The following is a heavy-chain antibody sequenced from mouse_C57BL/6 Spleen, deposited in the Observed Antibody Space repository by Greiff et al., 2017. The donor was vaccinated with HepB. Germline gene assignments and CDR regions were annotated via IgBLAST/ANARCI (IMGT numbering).Heavy chain of an antibody. D-gene: IGHD2-3*01. CDR1: GYSITSGYY. V-gene: IGHV3-6*01. CDR3: ARDGYYPNYFDY. J-gene: IGHJ2*01. CDR2: ISYDGSN. Sequence: EVQRVESGPGLVKPSQSLSLTCSVTGYSITSGYYWNWIRQFPGNKLEWMGYISYDGSNNYNPSLKNRISITRDTSKNQFFLKLNSVTTEDTATYYCARDGYYPNYFDYWGQGTTLTVSS.